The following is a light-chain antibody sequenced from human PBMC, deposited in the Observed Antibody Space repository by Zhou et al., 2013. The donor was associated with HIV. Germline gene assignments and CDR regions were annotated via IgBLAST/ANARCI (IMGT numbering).Light chain of an antibody. CDR3: QHYGVSPYT. CDR1: QSIRSN. J-gene: IGKJ2*01. Sequence: VLMQSPDTLSLSAGERATLSCRASQSIRSNLAWYQQKPGQVPRLLIYGASKRATGIPGRFSGSGSGTDFTLTITRLEPEDFAVYFCQHYGVSPYTFGPGTKLEI. V-gene: IGKV3-20*01. CDR2: GAS.